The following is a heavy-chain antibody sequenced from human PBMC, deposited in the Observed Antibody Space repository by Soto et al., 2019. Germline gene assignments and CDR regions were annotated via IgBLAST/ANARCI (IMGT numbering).Heavy chain of an antibody. CDR1: SGSVNSSNW. V-gene: IGHV4-4*02. J-gene: IGHJ4*02. CDR2: IYHGGSA. CDR3: ARDPAAAGTFDY. D-gene: IGHD6-13*01. Sequence: QVQLRESGPGLVKPSGTLFLTCAVSSGSVNSSNWWSWVRQPPGKGLEWIGEIYHGGSATYNPSLRSRVTMSVDKSKNQVFLQLSSVTAADTAVYYCARDPAAAGTFDYWGQGTLVTVSS.